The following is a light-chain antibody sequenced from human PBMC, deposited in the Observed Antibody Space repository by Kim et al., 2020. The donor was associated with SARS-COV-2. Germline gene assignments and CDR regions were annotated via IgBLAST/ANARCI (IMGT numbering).Light chain of an antibody. V-gene: IGKV4-1*01. Sequence: ATINCKSSQSVLYNSNNKNYLAWYQQKPGQPPKLLINWASTRQSGVPDRFTGSGSATDFTLTISSLQAEDVAVYYCHQFYSAPPPFGGGTKVDIK. J-gene: IGKJ4*01. CDR2: WAS. CDR3: HQFYSAPPP. CDR1: QSVLYNSNNKNY.